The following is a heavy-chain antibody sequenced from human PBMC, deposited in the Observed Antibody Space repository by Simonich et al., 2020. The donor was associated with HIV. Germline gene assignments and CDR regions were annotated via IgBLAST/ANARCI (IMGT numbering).Heavy chain of an antibody. CDR1: GGSFSGYY. CDR2: INHSGST. CDR3: ARLTAGGLGEYFQH. D-gene: IGHD6-13*01. J-gene: IGHJ1*01. V-gene: IGHV4-34*01. Sequence: QVQLQQWGAGLLKPSETLSLTCAVYGGSFSGYYWSWIPQPPGKGLEWIGEINHSGSTNYNPSLKSRVTISVDTSKNQFSLKRSSVTAADTAVYYCARLTAGGLGEYFQHWGQGTLVTVSS.